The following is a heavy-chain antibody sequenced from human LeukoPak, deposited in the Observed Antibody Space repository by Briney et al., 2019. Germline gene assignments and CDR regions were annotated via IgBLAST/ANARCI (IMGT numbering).Heavy chain of an antibody. CDR1: GYTFTGYY. Sequence: ASVKVSCKASGYTFTGYYMYWVRQAPGQGLEWMGWINPNSGSTNYAQKFQGRVTMTRDTSFSTAYMELSRLTSDDTAVYYCARGRATVTTVFGWFDPWGDGALVT. V-gene: IGHV1-2*02. CDR3: ARGRATVTTVFGWFDP. CDR2: INPNSGST. D-gene: IGHD4-17*01. J-gene: IGHJ5*02.